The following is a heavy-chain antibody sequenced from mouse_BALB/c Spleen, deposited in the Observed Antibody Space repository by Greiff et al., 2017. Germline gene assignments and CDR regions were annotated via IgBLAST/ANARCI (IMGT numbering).Heavy chain of an antibody. J-gene: IGHJ4*01. CDR2: ISSGSSTI. D-gene: IGHD2-14*01. CDR1: GFTFSSFG. Sequence: DVKLVESGGGLVQPGGSRKLSCAASGFTFSSFGMHWVRQAPEKGLEWVAYISSGSSTIYYADTVKGRFTISRDNPKNTLFLQMTSLRSEDTAMYYCARSRNRYDASDYWGQGTSVTVSS. V-gene: IGHV5-17*02. CDR3: ARSRNRYDASDY.